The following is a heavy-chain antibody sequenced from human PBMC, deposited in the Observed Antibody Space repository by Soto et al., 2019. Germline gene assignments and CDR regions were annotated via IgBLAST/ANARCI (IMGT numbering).Heavy chain of an antibody. CDR3: ARDRRISQLLYDGMDV. CDR2: ISAYNGNT. V-gene: IGHV1-18*01. CDR1: GYTFTSYG. D-gene: IGHD2-2*01. Sequence: ASVKVSCKASGYTFTSYGISWVRQAPGQGLEWMGWISAYNGNTNYAQKLQGRVTMTTDTSTSTAYMELRSLRSDDTAVYYCARDRRISQLLYDGMDVWGQGTTVTVSS. J-gene: IGHJ6*02.